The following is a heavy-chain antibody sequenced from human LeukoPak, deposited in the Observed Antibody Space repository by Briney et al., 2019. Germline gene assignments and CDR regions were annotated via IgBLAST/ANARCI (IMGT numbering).Heavy chain of an antibody. J-gene: IGHJ3*02. D-gene: IGHD5-18*01. CDR3: VREGGYGDFDI. V-gene: IGHV3-30*04. CDR1: GFIFRSYT. Sequence: PGGSLRLSCAASGFIFRSYTMHWIRQAPGKGLEWVAFTLHDASREDYTDSVKGRFTISRHNSMDTLYLQMNSLRVDDTAVYYCVREGGYGDFDIWGQGTMVTVSS. CDR2: TLHDASRE.